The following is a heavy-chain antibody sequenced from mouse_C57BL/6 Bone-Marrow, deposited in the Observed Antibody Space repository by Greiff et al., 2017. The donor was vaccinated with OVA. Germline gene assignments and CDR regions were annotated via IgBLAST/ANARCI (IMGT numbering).Heavy chain of an antibody. CDR3: ARGGTTVVPHYYAMDY. V-gene: IGHV5-17*01. D-gene: IGHD1-1*01. Sequence: EVKLMESGGGLVKPGGSLTLSCAASGFTFSDYGMHWVRQAPEKGLEWVAYISSGSSTIYYADTVKGRFTISRDNAKNTLFLQMTSLRSEDTAMYYRARGGTTVVPHYYAMDYWGQGTSVTVSS. J-gene: IGHJ4*01. CDR1: GFTFSDYG. CDR2: ISSGSSTI.